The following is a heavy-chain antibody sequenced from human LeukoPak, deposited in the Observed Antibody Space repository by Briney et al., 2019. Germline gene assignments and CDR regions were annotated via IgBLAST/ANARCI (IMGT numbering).Heavy chain of an antibody. V-gene: IGHV4-39*01. CDR1: GGSISSSSYY. Sequence: SETLSLTCTVSGGSISSSSYYWGWIRQPPGKGLEWIGSIYYSGSTYYNPSLKSRVTISVDTSKNQFSLKLSSVTAADTAMYYCARGLYSSGWSKASDAFDIWGQGTMVTVSS. D-gene: IGHD6-19*01. CDR2: IYYSGST. J-gene: IGHJ3*02. CDR3: ARGLYSSGWSKASDAFDI.